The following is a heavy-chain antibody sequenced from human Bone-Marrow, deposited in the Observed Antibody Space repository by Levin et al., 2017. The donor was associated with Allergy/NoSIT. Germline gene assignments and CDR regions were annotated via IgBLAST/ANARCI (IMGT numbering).Heavy chain of an antibody. D-gene: IGHD1-26*01. J-gene: IGHJ3*02. CDR1: GDSISSPDFY. Sequence: GSLRLSCTGSGDSISSPDFYWAWIRQPPGKGLEWIGNIYYRGSTYYNPSLKSRVTMSVDTSENQFSLNLSSVTAADTAVYYCAREGAHANPPHAFDIWGQGTMVTVSS. V-gene: IGHV4-39*02. CDR2: IYYRGST. CDR3: AREGAHANPPHAFDI.